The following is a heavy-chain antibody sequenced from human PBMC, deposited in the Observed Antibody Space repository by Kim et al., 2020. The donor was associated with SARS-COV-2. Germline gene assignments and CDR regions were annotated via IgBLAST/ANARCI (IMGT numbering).Heavy chain of an antibody. CDR1: GGPFSGYY. CDR3: ARSRVYYYGSGRLARKGFDY. Sequence: SETLSLTCAVYGGPFSGYYWSWIRQPPGKGLEWIGEINHSGSTNYNPSLKSRVTISVDTSKNQFSLKLSSVTAADTAVYYCARSRVYYYGSGRLARKGFDYWGQGTLVTVSS. J-gene: IGHJ4*02. D-gene: IGHD3-10*01. CDR2: INHSGST. V-gene: IGHV4-34*01.